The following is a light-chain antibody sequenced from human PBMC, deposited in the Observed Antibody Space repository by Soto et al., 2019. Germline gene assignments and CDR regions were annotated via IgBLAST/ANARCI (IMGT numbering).Light chain of an antibody. CDR1: QSVAANY. Sequence: EIVLTQSPGTLSLPPGERAALSCRASQSVAANYLAWYQQKPGQAPRLLIYGASSRATGIPDRFSGSGSGTDFTLTISRLEPEDFAVYYCQHYGSSPGYTFGQGTKLEIK. CDR2: GAS. CDR3: QHYGSSPGYT. J-gene: IGKJ2*01. V-gene: IGKV3-20*01.